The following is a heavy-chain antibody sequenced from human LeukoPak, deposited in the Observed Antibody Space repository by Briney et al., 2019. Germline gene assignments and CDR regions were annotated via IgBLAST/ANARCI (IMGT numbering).Heavy chain of an antibody. J-gene: IGHJ4*02. CDR3: ARDGQGDLPHDY. CDR1: GFTFSSYS. Sequence: PGGSLRLPCAVSGFTFSSYSMSWVRQAPGKGLVWVSLINNDGSHIAYADSVKGRFTISRDNAKNTLYLQMNSLRAEDTAVYYCARDGQGDLPHDYWGQGTLVTASS. D-gene: IGHD3-16*01. V-gene: IGHV3-74*01. CDR2: INNDGSHI.